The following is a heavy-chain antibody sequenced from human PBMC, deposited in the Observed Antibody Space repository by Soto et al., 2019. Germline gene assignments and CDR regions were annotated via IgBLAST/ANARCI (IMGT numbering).Heavy chain of an antibody. CDR3: ARDYYDYVWGSYRSDNFFDY. D-gene: IGHD3-16*02. J-gene: IGHJ4*02. CDR1: GFTFSSYS. Sequence: GGSLRLSCAASGFTFSSYSMNWVRQAPGKGLEWVSYISSSSSTIYYADSVKGRFTISRDNAKNSLYLQMNSLRDEDTAVYYCARDYYDYVWGSYRSDNFFDYWGQGTLVTVSS. CDR2: ISSSSSTI. V-gene: IGHV3-48*02.